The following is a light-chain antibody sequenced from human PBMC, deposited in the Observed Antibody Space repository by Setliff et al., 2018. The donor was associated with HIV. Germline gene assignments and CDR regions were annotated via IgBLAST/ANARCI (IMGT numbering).Light chain of an antibody. CDR3: CSYAGTYTSLYV. CDR2: DVT. Sequence: QSALTQPRPVSGSPGQSVTISCTGTASDIGNYKYVSWYQQQPDKAPKLIIYDVTKRPSGVPDRFSGSKSGNTASLTISGLQSEDEGDYFCCSYAGTYTSLYVFGAGTKVTVL. V-gene: IGLV2-11*01. J-gene: IGLJ1*01. CDR1: ASDIGNYKY.